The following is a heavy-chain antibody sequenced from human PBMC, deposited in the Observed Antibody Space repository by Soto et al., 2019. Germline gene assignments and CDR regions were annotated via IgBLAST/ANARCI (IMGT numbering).Heavy chain of an antibody. CDR1: GFTCSSYA. Sequence: QVQLVESGGGVVQPGRSLRLSCAASGFTCSSYAMHWVRQAPGKGLEWVAVISYDGSNKYYAASVKVRFTISRDNSKNPLYLQMNSLNAEDPAVYYCERGQYTGIVGATDYWGQGTLVTVSS. J-gene: IGHJ4*02. CDR2: ISYDGSNK. V-gene: IGHV3-30-3*01. CDR3: ERGQYTGIVGATDY. D-gene: IGHD1-26*01.